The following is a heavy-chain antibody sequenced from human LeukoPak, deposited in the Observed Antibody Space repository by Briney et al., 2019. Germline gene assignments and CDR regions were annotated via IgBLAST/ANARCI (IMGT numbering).Heavy chain of an antibody. CDR1: GYTFTDYY. D-gene: IGHD3-9*01. Sequence: GASVKVSCKASGYTFTDYYMHWVRQAPGQGLEWMGWINPSSGGTNYTQKFQGRVTMTRDTSISTAYMELSRLRSDDTAVYYCARDPNLVGILTAYDYWGQGTLVTVSS. V-gene: IGHV1-2*02. CDR2: INPSSGGT. CDR3: ARDPNLVGILTAYDY. J-gene: IGHJ4*02.